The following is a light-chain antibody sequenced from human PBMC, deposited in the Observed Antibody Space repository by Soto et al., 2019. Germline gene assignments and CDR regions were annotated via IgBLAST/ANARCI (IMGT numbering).Light chain of an antibody. Sequence: HSVLTQPPSVSGAPGQRVTISCAGSSSNIGAGYDVHWYQQLPGTAPKLLIYGNSNRPSGVPDRFSGSKSGTSASLAITGLQAADEADYYCQSYDSSLSALVFGGGTKVTVL. CDR1: SSNIGAGYD. V-gene: IGLV1-40*01. CDR2: GNS. J-gene: IGLJ2*01. CDR3: QSYDSSLSALV.